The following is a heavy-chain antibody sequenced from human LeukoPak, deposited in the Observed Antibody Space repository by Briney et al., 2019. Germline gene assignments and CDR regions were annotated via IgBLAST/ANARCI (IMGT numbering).Heavy chain of an antibody. J-gene: IGHJ4*02. CDR1: GYTFTGYY. CDR2: ISPNSGGT. CDR3: AREYYDSSGYYSYYFDY. V-gene: IGHV1-2*02. D-gene: IGHD3-22*01. Sequence: EASVKVSCKASGYTFTGYYMHWVRQAPGQGLEWMGWISPNSGGTNYAQNFQGRVTMTRDTSISTAYMELSSLRSDDTAVYYCAREYYDSSGYYSYYFDYWGQGTLVTVSS.